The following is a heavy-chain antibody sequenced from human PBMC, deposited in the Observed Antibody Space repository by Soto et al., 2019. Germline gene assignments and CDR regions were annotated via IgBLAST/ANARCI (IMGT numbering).Heavy chain of an antibody. CDR3: ARVAVGYCSSNSCYGYYYFDY. D-gene: IGHD2-2*01. Sequence: ASVKVSSKTSGYTFTSYGISWVRQAPGQGLEWMGWISAYNGNTNYAQKLQGRVTMTTDTSTSTAYMELRSLRSDDTAVYYCARVAVGYCSSNSCYGYYYFDYWGQGTLVTVSS. CDR1: GYTFTSYG. V-gene: IGHV1-18*01. CDR2: ISAYNGNT. J-gene: IGHJ4*02.